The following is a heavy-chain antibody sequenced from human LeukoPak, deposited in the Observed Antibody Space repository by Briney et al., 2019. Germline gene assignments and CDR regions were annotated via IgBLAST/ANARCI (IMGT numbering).Heavy chain of an antibody. CDR1: GFTFSNYD. CDR3: AKVPSGSFHFYYYMDV. D-gene: IGHD1-26*01. Sequence: GGSLRLSCVASGFTFSNYDMSWVRQAPGKGLEWVSLISGGGPSTYYADSVKGRFTISRDNSKNTLYLRMNSLRAEDTAVYYYAKVPSGSFHFYYYMDVWGKGTTVTVSS. V-gene: IGHV3-23*01. J-gene: IGHJ6*03. CDR2: ISGGGPST.